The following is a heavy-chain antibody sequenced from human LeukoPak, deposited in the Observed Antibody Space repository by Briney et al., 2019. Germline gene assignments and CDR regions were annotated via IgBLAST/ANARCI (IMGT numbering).Heavy chain of an antibody. CDR3: AKGGATVIDY. V-gene: IGHV3-74*01. CDR1: GFTFSNYW. D-gene: IGHD4-17*01. Sequence: GGSLRLSCAASGFTFSNYWMHWVRQAPGKGLVWVSRINSDGSSATSADSVKGRFTISRDNAKNTLYLQMNSLRAEDTAVYYRAKGGATVIDYWGQGTLVTVSS. J-gene: IGHJ4*02. CDR2: INSDGSSA.